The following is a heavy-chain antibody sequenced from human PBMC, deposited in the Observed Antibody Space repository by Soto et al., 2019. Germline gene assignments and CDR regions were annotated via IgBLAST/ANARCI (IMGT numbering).Heavy chain of an antibody. Sequence: QVQLQESGPGLVKPSETLSLTCTVSGGSVSSGRYYWSWMRQPPGKGLEWIGYIYYSGLTNYSPSLKGPVAISRASAENHFSLLLSSVTAAGTAVYYCVRTPTSPRRFDSWGQGPLLTVSS. J-gene: IGHJ5*01. D-gene: IGHD2-15*01. CDR1: GGSVSSGRYY. CDR2: IYYSGLT. CDR3: VRTPTSPRRFDS. V-gene: IGHV4-61*01.